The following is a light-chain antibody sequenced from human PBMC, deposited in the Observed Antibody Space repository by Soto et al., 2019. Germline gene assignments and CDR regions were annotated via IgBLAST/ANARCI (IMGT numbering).Light chain of an antibody. J-gene: IGLJ1*01. Sequence: QSALTQPASVSGSPGQSITISCTGTSSDVGGYNYVSWYQQHPGKAPKLMIYEVSNRPSGVSNRFSGSKSGNTASLTISGLQAEDEADYYCISYTSSNIDYVFGTGTKVTVL. V-gene: IGLV2-14*01. CDR3: ISYTSSNIDYV. CDR1: SSDVGGYNY. CDR2: EVS.